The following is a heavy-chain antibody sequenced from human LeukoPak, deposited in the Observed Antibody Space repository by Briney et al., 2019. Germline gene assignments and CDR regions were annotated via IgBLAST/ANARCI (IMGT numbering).Heavy chain of an antibody. V-gene: IGHV4-4*07. CDR2: VYASGGT. CDR3: ARTTGFAVAGGYYFDY. CDR1: GDSMSSYY. J-gene: IGHJ4*02. D-gene: IGHD6-19*01. Sequence: SETLSLTCSVSGDSMSSYYWSLIRQSAGKGLEWIWRVYASGGTRYNPSLKSRVTMSVDASKNQFSLKLTSVTAADTAVYYCARTTGFAVAGGYYFDYWGQGILVTVSS.